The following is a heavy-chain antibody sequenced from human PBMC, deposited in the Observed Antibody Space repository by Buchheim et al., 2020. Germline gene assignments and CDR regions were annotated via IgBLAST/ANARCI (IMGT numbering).Heavy chain of an antibody. D-gene: IGHD4-17*01. CDR1: GGSISTYY. V-gene: IGHV4-59*12. J-gene: IGHJ5*01. CDR3: ARDRLRNWFDS. Sequence: QVQLQESGPGLVKPSETLSLTCTVSGGSISTYYWNWIRQSPGKGLEWIGYVYYSGNTNYNPSLKSRVTMSVEPYKNQFSLQLRSVTAADTAVYYCARDRLRNWFDSLGQGTL. CDR2: VYYSGNT.